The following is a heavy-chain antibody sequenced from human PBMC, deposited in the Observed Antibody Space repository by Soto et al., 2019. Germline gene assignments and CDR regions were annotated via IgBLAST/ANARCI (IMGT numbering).Heavy chain of an antibody. CDR2: ISVYIGNT. V-gene: IGHV1-18*01. J-gene: IGHJ4*02. Sequence: QVQLVQSGAELKKPGASVKVSCKASGYPFSNYGISWVRQAPGQGLEWMGWISVYIGNTSYTQNLQGRVTMTTDTSTSTAYMELRSLRSDDTAVYYCARNSLKWLRDPYYFDYWGQGTLVTVSS. D-gene: IGHD5-12*01. CDR1: GYPFSNYG. CDR3: ARNSLKWLRDPYYFDY.